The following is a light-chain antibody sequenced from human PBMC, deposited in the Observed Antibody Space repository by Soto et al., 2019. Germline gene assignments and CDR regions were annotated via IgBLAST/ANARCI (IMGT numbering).Light chain of an antibody. CDR1: SSDVGADKY. CDR3: SSYASNTYV. Sequence: QSVLTQPASVSGSPGQSITITCTGTSSDVGADKYVSWYQQHPRKAPQLMIYEVTNRPSGVSNRFSGSKSGNTASLTISGLQAEDEGDYYCSSYASNTYVFGTGTKLTVL. CDR2: EVT. V-gene: IGLV2-14*01. J-gene: IGLJ1*01.